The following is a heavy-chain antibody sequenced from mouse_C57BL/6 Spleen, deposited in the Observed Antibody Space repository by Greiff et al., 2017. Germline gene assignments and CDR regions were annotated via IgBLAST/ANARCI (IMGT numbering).Heavy chain of an antibody. V-gene: IGHV5-4*01. CDR2: ISDGGSYT. CDR3: ARDGFYAMDY. D-gene: IGHD2-2*01. Sequence: EVKLVESGGGLVKPGGSLKLSCAASGFTFSSYAMSWVRQTPEKRLEWVATISDGGSYTYYTDNVKGRFTISRDNAKNNLYLQMSHLKSEDTAMYYCARDGFYAMDYWGQGTSVTVSS. CDR1: GFTFSSYA. J-gene: IGHJ4*01.